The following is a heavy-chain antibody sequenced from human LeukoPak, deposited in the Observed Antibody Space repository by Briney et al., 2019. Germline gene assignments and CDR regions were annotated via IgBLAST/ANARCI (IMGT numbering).Heavy chain of an antibody. V-gene: IGHV4-39*01. CDR1: GGSISSSSYY. Sequence: PSETLSLTCIVSGGSISSSSYYWGWIRQPPGKGLEWIGSIYYSGSTYYNPSLKSRVTISVDTSKNQFSLKLSSVTAADTAVYYCATPTLRLGELSLYRSVFDIWGQGTMVTVSS. CDR2: IYYSGST. CDR3: ATPTLRLGELSLYRSVFDI. D-gene: IGHD3-16*02. J-gene: IGHJ3*02.